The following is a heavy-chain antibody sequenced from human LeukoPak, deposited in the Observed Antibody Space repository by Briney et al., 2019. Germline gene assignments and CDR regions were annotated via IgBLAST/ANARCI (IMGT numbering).Heavy chain of an antibody. CDR2: IYYSGST. D-gene: IGHD2-2*01. J-gene: IGHJ4*02. V-gene: IGHV4-31*03. CDR1: GGSISNGGYY. CDR3: ARGIELGQLPPGY. Sequence: SETLSLTCTVSGGSISNGGYYWSWIRQHPGKGLEWIGYIYYSGSTYYNPSLKSRVTISVDTSKNQFSLKLTSVTAADTAVYYCARGIELGQLPPGYWGQGTLVTVSS.